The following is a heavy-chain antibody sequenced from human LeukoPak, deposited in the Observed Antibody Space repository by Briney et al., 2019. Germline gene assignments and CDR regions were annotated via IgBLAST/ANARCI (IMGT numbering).Heavy chain of an antibody. V-gene: IGHV4-59*01. Sequence: PSETLSLTCTVSGDSISGYYWSWIRQTPGKGLEWIGYIYYSGSTKYNSSLKSRVTISVDTSKNQFSLKLSSVTAADTAVYYCARDRQATTAYDAFDIWAEGQWSPSL. CDR1: GDSISGYY. D-gene: IGHD4-17*01. CDR3: ARDRQATTAYDAFDI. CDR2: IYYSGST. J-gene: IGHJ3*02.